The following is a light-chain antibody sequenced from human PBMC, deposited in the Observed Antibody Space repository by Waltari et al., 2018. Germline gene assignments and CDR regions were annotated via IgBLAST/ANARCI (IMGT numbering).Light chain of an antibody. J-gene: IGKJ1*01. CDR1: QSVSKY. Sequence: EIVLTQSPGTLSLSPGDRAILSCRARQSVSKYLAWYQQKPGQAPRILIYGASSRATGIPDRFSGSGSGTDFSLTISRLEPEDFAVYYCQHYVSLPATFGQGTKVEIE. CDR2: GAS. V-gene: IGKV3-20*01. CDR3: QHYVSLPAT.